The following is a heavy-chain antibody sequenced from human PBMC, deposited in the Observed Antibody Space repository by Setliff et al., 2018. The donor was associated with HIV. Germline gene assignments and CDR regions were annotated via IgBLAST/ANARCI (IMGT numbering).Heavy chain of an antibody. J-gene: IGHJ6*02. Sequence: ASVKVSCKASGYTFTSYAMHWVRQAPGQRLEWMGWINAGNGNTEYSQKFQGRVTITRDTSASTAYMELSSLRSEDTAVYYCARLNRWSIAVAGTHLYYYGMDVWGQGTTVTVSS. D-gene: IGHD6-19*01. CDR3: ARLNRWSIAVAGTHLYYYGMDV. CDR1: GYTFTSYA. V-gene: IGHV1-3*01. CDR2: INAGNGNT.